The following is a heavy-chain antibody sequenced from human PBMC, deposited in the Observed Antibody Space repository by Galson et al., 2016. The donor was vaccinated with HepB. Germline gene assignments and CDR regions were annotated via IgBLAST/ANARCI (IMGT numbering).Heavy chain of an antibody. CDR1: GFTVSNNY. Sequence: SLRLSCAASGFTVSNNYMSWVRQAPGKGLEWVSLIYSGGGTDYADSVKGRFTISRDNSKNTLYLQMNSLRAEDTAVFYCARVNHMSEFYWGQGTLVTVSS. CDR3: ARVNHMSEFY. J-gene: IGHJ4*02. V-gene: IGHV3-66*01. CDR2: IYSGGGT. D-gene: IGHD3-10*01.